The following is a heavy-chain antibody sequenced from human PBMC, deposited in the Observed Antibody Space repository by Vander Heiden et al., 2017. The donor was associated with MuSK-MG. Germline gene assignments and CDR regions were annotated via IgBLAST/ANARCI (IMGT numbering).Heavy chain of an antibody. Sequence: QVQLVQSGAEVKKPGAAVKVSCEVAGYTLTELSRHWVRQAPGKGLEWMGGFDPEDGETIYAQKFQGRVTMTEDTSTDTAYMELSSLRSEDTAVYYCATVAKHRDLQDAFDIWGQGTMVTVSS. D-gene: IGHD1-1*01. CDR3: ATVAKHRDLQDAFDI. CDR2: FDPEDGET. V-gene: IGHV1-24*01. CDR1: GYTLTELS. J-gene: IGHJ3*02.